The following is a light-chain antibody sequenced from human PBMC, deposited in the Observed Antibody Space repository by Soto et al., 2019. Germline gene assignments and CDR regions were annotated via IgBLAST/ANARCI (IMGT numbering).Light chain of an antibody. V-gene: IGLV2-14*01. CDR2: EVN. Sequence: QSVLTQPASVSGSPGQSIHISCTGTSSDVGGYNYVSWYQQHPGKAPKLMIYEVNNRPSGVSNRVSGSKSGNTASLTISGLQAEDAADYYCNSYTSSSTYVFGTGAKVTVL. J-gene: IGLJ1*01. CDR1: SSDVGGYNY. CDR3: NSYTSSSTYV.